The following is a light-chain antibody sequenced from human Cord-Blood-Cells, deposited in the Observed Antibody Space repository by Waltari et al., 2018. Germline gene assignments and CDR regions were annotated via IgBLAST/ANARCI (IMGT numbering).Light chain of an antibody. J-gene: IGLJ3*02. CDR2: RNN. V-gene: IGLV1-47*01. Sequence: QSVLTQPPSASGTPGQRATISCSGSSSHIRSNYVYWYQQLPGTAPKLLIYRNNQRPSGVPVRFSGSKSGTSASLAIGGLRSEDEADYYCAAWDDSLSGWVFGGGTKLTVL. CDR3: AAWDDSLSGWV. CDR1: SSHIRSNY.